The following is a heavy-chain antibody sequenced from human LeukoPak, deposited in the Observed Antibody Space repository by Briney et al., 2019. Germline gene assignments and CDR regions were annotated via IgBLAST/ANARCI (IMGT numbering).Heavy chain of an antibody. D-gene: IGHD5-12*01. CDR2: IKQDGSEK. CDR3: ARDNSVGDSAWWFDP. Sequence: GGSLRLSCAASGFTFSSYSMNWVRQAPGKGLEWVANIKQDGSEKYYVDSVKGRFTISRDNAKNTLNLQMSSLRSEDTAVYYCARDNSVGDSAWWFDPWGQGTLVTVSS. J-gene: IGHJ5*02. V-gene: IGHV3-7*03. CDR1: GFTFSSYS.